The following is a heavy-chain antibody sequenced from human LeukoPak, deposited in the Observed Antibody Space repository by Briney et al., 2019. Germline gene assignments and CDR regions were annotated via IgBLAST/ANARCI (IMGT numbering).Heavy chain of an antibody. V-gene: IGHV3-49*04. J-gene: IGHJ4*02. CDR1: GFSFGDYA. D-gene: IGHD2-2*01. Sequence: GGSLRLSCTAPGFSFGDYAMSWVRQAPGKGLEWVGFIRSKAYGGTTEYAASVKGRFTISRDDSKSIAYLQMNSQRPEDTAVFYCTRAFCTSTSCYGVYWGQGTLVTVSS. CDR3: TRAFCTSTSCYGVY. CDR2: IRSKAYGGTT.